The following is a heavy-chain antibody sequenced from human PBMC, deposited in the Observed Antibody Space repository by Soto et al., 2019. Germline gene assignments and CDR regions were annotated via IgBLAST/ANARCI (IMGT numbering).Heavy chain of an antibody. D-gene: IGHD1-26*01. CDR3: AREVTGDGFDI. CDR1: GYTFTDYY. Sequence: QVHLVQSGAEVKKPGASVKVSCKASGYTFTDYYMHWVRQAPGQGLEWMGWIKPNSGGTNYAQKFQGWVTMTRDTSISIAYMELSRLRSDDTAVYYCAREVTGDGFDIWGQGTMVTVSS. CDR2: IKPNSGGT. J-gene: IGHJ3*02. V-gene: IGHV1-2*04.